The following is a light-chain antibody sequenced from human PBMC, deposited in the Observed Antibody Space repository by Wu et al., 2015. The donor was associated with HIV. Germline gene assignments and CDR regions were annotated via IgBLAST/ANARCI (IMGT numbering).Light chain of an antibody. CDR3: HTYNSALRA. V-gene: IGKV1-27*01. J-gene: IGKJ1*01. CDR1: QGISNI. Sequence: IQMTQSPSSLSASIGDRVTITCRASQGISNILAWYQQKPGKVPKLLIYAASTLQSGVPSRFSGSGSGTDFTLTISSLQPDDVATYYCHTYNSALRAFGQGTKVE. CDR2: AAS.